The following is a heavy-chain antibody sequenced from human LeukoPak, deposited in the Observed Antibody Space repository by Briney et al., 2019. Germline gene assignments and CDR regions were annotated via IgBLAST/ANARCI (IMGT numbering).Heavy chain of an antibody. CDR2: IYPGDSDT. J-gene: IGHJ4*02. V-gene: IGHV5-51*01. CDR1: GSSFTSYW. D-gene: IGHD5-24*01. Sequence: GESLKISCKGSGSSFTSYWIGWVRQMPGIGLEWMGIIYPGDSDTTYSPSFQGQVTISADKSISTAYLQWSSLKASDTAMYYCARGLEMATMSFDCWGQGTLVTVSS. CDR3: ARGLEMATMSFDC.